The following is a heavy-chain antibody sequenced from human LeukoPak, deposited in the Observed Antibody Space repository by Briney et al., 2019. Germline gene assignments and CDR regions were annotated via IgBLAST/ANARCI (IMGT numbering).Heavy chain of an antibody. V-gene: IGHV5-51*01. J-gene: IGHJ4*02. CDR1: GYSFTSYW. D-gene: IGHD3-16*02. Sequence: GESLKISCQGSGYSFTSYWIGWVRQVPGKGLEWMGIIYPGDSDTRYSPSFQGQVTISADKSISTAYLQWSSLKASDTAMYYCARSEELSLYYFDYWGQGTLVTVSS. CDR2: IYPGDSDT. CDR3: ARSEELSLYYFDY.